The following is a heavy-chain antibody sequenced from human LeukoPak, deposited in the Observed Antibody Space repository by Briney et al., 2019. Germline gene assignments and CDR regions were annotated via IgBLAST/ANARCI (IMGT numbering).Heavy chain of an antibody. J-gene: IGHJ4*02. CDR3: SRSLDY. Sequence: GGSLRLSCVASGFPFSGYWMDWVRQAPGKWMEWVANINQDGTNQYYAASVKGRFSISRDNAKNSLYLQMNSLRAEDTAVYYCSRSLDYLGQGALVTVSS. CDR2: INQDGTNQ. CDR1: GFPFSGYW. V-gene: IGHV3-7*01.